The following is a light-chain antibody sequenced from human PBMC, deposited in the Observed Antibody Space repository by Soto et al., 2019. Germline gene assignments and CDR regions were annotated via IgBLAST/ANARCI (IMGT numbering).Light chain of an antibody. CDR2: EVS. CDR1: SSDVGGYKY. CDR3: SSYTSSSTLVV. Sequence: QSALTQPASVSGSPGQSISISCTGTSSDVGGYKYVSWFQQYPGKVPKLMIFEVSNRPSGVSNRFSGSKSGNTASLTISGLQAEDEADYYCSSYTSSSTLVVFGGGTKLTVL. V-gene: IGLV2-14*01. J-gene: IGLJ2*01.